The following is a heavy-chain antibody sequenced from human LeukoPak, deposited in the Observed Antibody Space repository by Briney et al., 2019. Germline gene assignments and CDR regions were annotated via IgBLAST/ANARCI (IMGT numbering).Heavy chain of an antibody. CDR1: GYTFTGYY. D-gene: IGHD6-6*01. CDR2: INPNSGGT. V-gene: IGHV1-2*06. J-gene: IGHJ4*02. Sequence: ASVKVSCKASGYTFTGYYMHWVRQAPGQGLEWMGRINPNSGGTNYAQKFQGRVTMTRDTSISTAYMELSRLRSDDTAVYYCARRGYCSSSHQYYFDFWGQGTLVTGSS. CDR3: ARRGYCSSSHQYYFDF.